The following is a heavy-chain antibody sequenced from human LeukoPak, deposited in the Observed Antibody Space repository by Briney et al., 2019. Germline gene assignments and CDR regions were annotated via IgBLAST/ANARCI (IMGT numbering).Heavy chain of an antibody. V-gene: IGHV3-23*01. J-gene: IGHJ4*02. CDR1: GFTFSSYA. CDR2: ISGSGGGT. CDR3: ANGYCSSTSCYTAPDY. Sequence: GGSLRLSCAASGFTFSSYAMSWVRQAPGKGLEWVSAISGSGGGTYYAGSVKGRFTISRDNSKNTLYLQMNSLRAEDTAVYYCANGYCSSTSCYTAPDYWGQGTLVTVSS. D-gene: IGHD2-2*02.